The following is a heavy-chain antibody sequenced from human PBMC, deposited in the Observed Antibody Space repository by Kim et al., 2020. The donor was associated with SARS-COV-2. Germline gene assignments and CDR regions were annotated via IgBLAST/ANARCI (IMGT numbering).Heavy chain of an antibody. CDR1: GYTFTSYA. V-gene: IGHV7-4-1*02. CDR2: INTNTGNP. CDR3: ARVGKIITSQNIVMALDY. Sequence: ASVKVSCKASGYTFTSYAMNWVRQAPGQGLEWMGWINTNTGNPTYAQGFTGRFVFSLDTSVSTAYLQISSLKAEDTAVYYCARVGKIITSQNIVMALDYWGQGTLVTVSS. J-gene: IGHJ4*02. D-gene: IGHD2-8*01.